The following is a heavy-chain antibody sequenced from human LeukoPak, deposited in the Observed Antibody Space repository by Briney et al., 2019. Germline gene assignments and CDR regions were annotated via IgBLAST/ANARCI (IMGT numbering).Heavy chain of an antibody. D-gene: IGHD3-22*01. V-gene: IGHV4-39*01. CDR1: GGSISSSSYY. Sequence: SETLSLTCTVSGGSISSSSYYWGWIRQPPGKGLEWIGSIYYSGSTHYNPSPKSRVTTSVDTSKNQFSLKLSSVTAADTAVYYCARQWAYDSSGYYDAFDIWGQGTMVTVSS. CDR2: IYYSGST. J-gene: IGHJ3*02. CDR3: ARQWAYDSSGYYDAFDI.